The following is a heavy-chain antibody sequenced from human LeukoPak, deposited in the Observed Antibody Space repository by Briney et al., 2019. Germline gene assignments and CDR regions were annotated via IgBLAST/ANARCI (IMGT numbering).Heavy chain of an antibody. CDR2: IYYSGST. D-gene: IGHD4-17*01. J-gene: IGHJ4*02. CDR1: GFTFSDYY. CDR3: ASQDYGDYEADFDY. V-gene: IGHV4-59*05. Sequence: GSLRLSCAASGFTFSDYYMSWIRQAPGKGLEWIGSIYYSGSTYHNPSLKSRVTISVDTSKNQFSLKLSSVTAADTAVYYCASQDYGDYEADFDYWGQGTLVTVSS.